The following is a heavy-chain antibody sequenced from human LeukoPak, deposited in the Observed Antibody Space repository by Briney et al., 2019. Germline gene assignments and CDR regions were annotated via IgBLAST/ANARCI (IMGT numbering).Heavy chain of an antibody. J-gene: IGHJ4*02. CDR1: GFTFSSYS. CDR2: ISSSGSHI. V-gene: IGHV3-21*04. D-gene: IGHD2-15*01. CDR3: AREAYCSGGSCYSPY. Sequence: GGSLRLSCAASGFTFSSYSMNWVRQAPGKGLEWVSSISSSGSHIYYADSVKGRITISRDNAKNSVYLQMNSLRAEDTAVYYCAREAYCSGGSCYSPYWGQGTLVTVSS.